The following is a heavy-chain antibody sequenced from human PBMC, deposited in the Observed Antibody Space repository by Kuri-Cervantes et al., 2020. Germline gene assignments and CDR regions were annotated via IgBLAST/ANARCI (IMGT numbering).Heavy chain of an antibody. V-gene: IGHV3-53*05. CDR3: ARDREMATILDYYYYGMDV. CDR2: MYSGGTA. D-gene: IGHD5-24*01. Sequence: GGSLRLSCAASGFIVSSNYMTWVRQAPGKGLECISLMYSGGTAYYADSVKGRFTISRDNSKNTLYLQMNSLRAEDTAVYYCARDREMATILDYYYYGMDVWGQGTTVTVSS. J-gene: IGHJ6*02. CDR1: GFIVSSNY.